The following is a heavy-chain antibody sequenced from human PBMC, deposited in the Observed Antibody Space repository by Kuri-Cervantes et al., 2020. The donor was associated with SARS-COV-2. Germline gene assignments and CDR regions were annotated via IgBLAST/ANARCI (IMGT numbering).Heavy chain of an antibody. CDR1: GFSFSDYS. D-gene: IGHD6-6*01. CDR3: ARDNSIAARRFDY. J-gene: IGHJ4*02. Sequence: GGSLRLSCVASGFSFSDYSMYWIRQPPGRGLEWVSYISNSLTYINYADSVRGRFTISRANSKNSLYLQMSSLRSDDTAVYYCARDNSIAARRFDYWGQGTLVTVSS. V-gene: IGHV3-11*05. CDR2: ISNSLTYI.